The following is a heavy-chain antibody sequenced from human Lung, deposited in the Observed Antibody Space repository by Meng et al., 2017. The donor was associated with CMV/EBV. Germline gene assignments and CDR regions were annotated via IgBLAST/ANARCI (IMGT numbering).Heavy chain of an antibody. V-gene: IGHV4-39*07. CDR2: IHYSGST. Sequence: GSLRLSCSVSGGSISSSRHYWAWIRQPPGRSLEWIGTIHYSGSTYYNPSLKSRVTTSIDTSKNQFSLTLKSVAAADTAVYYCARVGDIVVVVDGTAQSSEFCDYWGQGKLVTVSS. CDR1: GGSISSSRHY. J-gene: IGHJ4*02. CDR3: ARVGDIVVVVDGTAQSSEFCDY. D-gene: IGHD2-15*01.